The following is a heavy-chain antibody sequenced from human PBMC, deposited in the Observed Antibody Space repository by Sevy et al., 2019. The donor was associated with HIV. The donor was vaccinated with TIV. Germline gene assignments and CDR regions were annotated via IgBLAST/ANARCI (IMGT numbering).Heavy chain of an antibody. CDR3: ARDLGGGGTGTIPIYYYYYGMDV. J-gene: IGHJ6*02. CDR1: GFTFSSYA. D-gene: IGHD1-7*01. V-gene: IGHV3-30-3*01. CDR2: ISYDGSNK. Sequence: GGSLRLSCAASGFTFSSYAMHWVRQAPGKGLEWVAVISYDGSNKYYADSVKGRFTISRDNSKNTLYLQMNSLRAEDTAVYYCARDLGGGGTGTIPIYYYYYGMDVRGQGTTVTVSS.